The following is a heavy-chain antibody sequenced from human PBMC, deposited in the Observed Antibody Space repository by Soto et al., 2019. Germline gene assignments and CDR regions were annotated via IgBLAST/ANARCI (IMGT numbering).Heavy chain of an antibody. D-gene: IGHD3-22*01. V-gene: IGHV3-21*01. J-gene: IGHJ4*02. Sequence: GGSLRLSCSASGFTFSSYSMNWVRQGPGSGREWVSSISISSSYIYYADSVKGRFTISRDNAKNSLYLQMNSLRAEDTAVYYCARGPQSEDSSGYPPAYGGQGTLVTVSS. CDR1: GFTFSSYS. CDR3: ARGPQSEDSSGYPPAY. CDR2: ISISSSYI.